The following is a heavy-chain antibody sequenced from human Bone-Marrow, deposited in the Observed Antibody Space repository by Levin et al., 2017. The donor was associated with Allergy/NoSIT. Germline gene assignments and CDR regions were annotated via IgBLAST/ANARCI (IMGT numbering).Heavy chain of an antibody. CDR3: AKAGTTVMLDYSYLDV. D-gene: IGHD4-17*01. Sequence: GGSLRLSCTISGFIFADYAMNWVRQAPGRGLEWVSSLDGSSGKTHYADVVKGRFTISREYSKNTLFLQMNSLRVEDTARYYCAKAGTTVMLDYSYLDVWGDGTAVTVSS. V-gene: IGHV3-23*01. J-gene: IGHJ6*03. CDR1: GFIFADYA. CDR2: LDGSSGKT.